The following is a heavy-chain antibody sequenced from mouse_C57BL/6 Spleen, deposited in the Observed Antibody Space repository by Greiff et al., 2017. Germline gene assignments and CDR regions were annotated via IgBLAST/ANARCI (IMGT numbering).Heavy chain of an antibody. J-gene: IGHJ3*01. Sequence: QVQLKQPGAELVMPGASVKLSCKASGYTFTSYWMHWVKQRPGQGLEWIGEIDPSDSYTNYNQKFKGKSTLTVDKSSSTAYMQLSSLTSEDSAVYYCARGGTPWFAYWGQGTLVTVSA. CDR2: IDPSDSYT. CDR3: ARGGTPWFAY. CDR1: GYTFTSYW. V-gene: IGHV1-69*01. D-gene: IGHD3-3*01.